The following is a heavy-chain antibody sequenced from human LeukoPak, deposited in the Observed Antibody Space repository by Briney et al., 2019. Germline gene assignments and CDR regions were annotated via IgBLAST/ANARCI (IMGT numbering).Heavy chain of an antibody. D-gene: IGHD5-18*01. CDR2: ISYDGSNK. Sequence: PGRSLRLSCAASGFTFSSYGMHWVRQAPGKGLEWVAVISYDGSNKYYADSVKGRFTISRDNSKNTLYLQMNSLRAEDTAVYYCAKDLHSYGLTGGSDFDYWGQGTLVTVSS. CDR3: AKDLHSYGLTGGSDFDY. J-gene: IGHJ4*02. CDR1: GFTFSSYG. V-gene: IGHV3-30*18.